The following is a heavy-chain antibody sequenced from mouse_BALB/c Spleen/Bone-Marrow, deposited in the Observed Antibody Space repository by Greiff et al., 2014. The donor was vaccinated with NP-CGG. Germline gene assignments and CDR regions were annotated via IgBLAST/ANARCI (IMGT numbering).Heavy chain of an antibody. CDR1: GYSITSDYA. V-gene: IGHV3-2*02. CDR2: ISYSGST. CDR3: ARWNYGSSRYYAMDY. J-gene: IGHJ4*01. Sequence: VQLQQPGPGLVKPSQSLSLTCTVTGYSITSDYAWNWIRQFPGNKLEWMGYISYSGSTSYNPSLKSRISITRDTSKNQFFLQLNSVTTEDTATYYCARWNYGSSRYYAMDYWGQGTSVTVSS. D-gene: IGHD1-1*01.